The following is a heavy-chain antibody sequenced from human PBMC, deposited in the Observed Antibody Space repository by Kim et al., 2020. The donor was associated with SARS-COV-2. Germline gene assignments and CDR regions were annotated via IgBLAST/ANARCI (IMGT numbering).Heavy chain of an antibody. Sequence: GRSLRLSCAASGFTFSSYGMHWVRQAPGKGLEWVAVISYDGSNKYYADSVKGRFTISRDNSKNTLYLQMNSLRAEDTAVYYCAKDFGFGEPPTNWFDPWG. CDR1: GFTFSSYG. V-gene: IGHV3-30*18. CDR3: AKDFGFGEPPTNWFDP. CDR2: ISYDGSNK. D-gene: IGHD3-10*01. J-gene: IGHJ5*02.